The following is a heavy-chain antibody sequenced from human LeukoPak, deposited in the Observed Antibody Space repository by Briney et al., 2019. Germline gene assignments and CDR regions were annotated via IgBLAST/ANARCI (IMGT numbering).Heavy chain of an antibody. CDR1: GFTFSSYW. Sequence: GGSLRLSCAASGFTFSSYWMHWVRQAPGQGLVLVSRIKSDGSIRMYADSVKGRFTISRDKAKNTLYLQMNSLRAEDTAVYYCAREGVGATFDYWGQGTLVTVSS. V-gene: IGHV3-74*03. J-gene: IGHJ4*02. CDR2: IKSDGSIR. CDR3: AREGVGATFDY. D-gene: IGHD1-26*01.